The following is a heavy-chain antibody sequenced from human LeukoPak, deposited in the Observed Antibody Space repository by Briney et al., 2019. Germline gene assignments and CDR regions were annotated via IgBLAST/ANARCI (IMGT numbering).Heavy chain of an antibody. CDR1: GFTFSSYW. Sequence: PGGSLRLSRAASGFTFSSYWMSWVRQAPGKGLEWVSAISGGGGRTYYADSVKGRFTISRDNSKNTLSLQMNSLRAEDTAVYYCAKGSSASCLNGMDVWGQGTTVTVSS. J-gene: IGHJ6*02. CDR2: ISGGGGRT. CDR3: AKGSSASCLNGMDV. D-gene: IGHD2-2*01. V-gene: IGHV3-23*01.